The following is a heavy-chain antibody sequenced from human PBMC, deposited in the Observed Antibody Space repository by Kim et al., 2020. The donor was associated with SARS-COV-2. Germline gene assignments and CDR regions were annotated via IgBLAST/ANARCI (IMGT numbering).Heavy chain of an antibody. CDR3: ARDSSY. Sequence: SNTNIYYADSVKGRFTSSRDNAKETLYLHMNSLRVEDTAVYYCARDSSYWGQGILVTVSS. J-gene: IGHJ4*02. CDR2: SNTNI. V-gene: IGHV3-11*04.